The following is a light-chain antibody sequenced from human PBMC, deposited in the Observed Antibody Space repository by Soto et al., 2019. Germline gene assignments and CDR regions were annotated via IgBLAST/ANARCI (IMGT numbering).Light chain of an antibody. Sequence: EIVMTQSPDTLSVSPGERATLSCRASQSVDSNLAWYQQKPGQAPRLLIYRASTRATGVPARFSGSGSGTEFSLTISSLQSEDFALYFCQHYNRWSLTFGGGTRVDIK. CDR1: QSVDSN. CDR3: QHYNRWSLT. V-gene: IGKV3-15*01. CDR2: RAS. J-gene: IGKJ4*01.